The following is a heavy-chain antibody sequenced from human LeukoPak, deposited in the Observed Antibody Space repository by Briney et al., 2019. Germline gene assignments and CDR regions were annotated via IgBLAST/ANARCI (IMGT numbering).Heavy chain of an antibody. D-gene: IGHD5-18*01. V-gene: IGHV3-74*01. J-gene: IGHJ4*02. CDR1: GFTFSSSW. Sequence: GGSLRLSCEASGFTFSSSWMHWVRQAPGKGLVWVSRISSDGSSSSYADSVKGRFTISRDNAKSTLSLQMNSLRAEDTAVYYCARSSGYGYDYWGQGTLVTVSS. CDR3: ARSSGYGYDY. CDR2: ISSDGSSS.